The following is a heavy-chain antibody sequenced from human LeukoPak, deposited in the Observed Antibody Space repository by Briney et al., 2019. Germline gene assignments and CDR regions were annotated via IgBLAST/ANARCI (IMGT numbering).Heavy chain of an antibody. D-gene: IGHD3-10*01. CDR2: ISGSGGST. CDR1: GFTFSSYA. J-gene: IGHJ4*02. V-gene: IGHV3-23*01. CDR3: AKDAGYYGSGSQTCLDY. Sequence: GGSLRLSCAASGFTFSSYAMSWVRQAPGKGLEWVSAISGSGGSTYYADSVKGRFTISRDNSKNTLYLQMNSLRAEDTAVYYCAKDAGYYGSGSQTCLDYWGQGTLVTVSS.